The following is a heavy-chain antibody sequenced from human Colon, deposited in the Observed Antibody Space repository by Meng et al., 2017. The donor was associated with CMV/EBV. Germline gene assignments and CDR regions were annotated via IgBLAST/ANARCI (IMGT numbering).Heavy chain of an antibody. CDR1: GASISNTEYF. J-gene: IGHJ4*02. D-gene: IGHD3-3*01. CDR3: ARQKGRTAFGVLIAAYFDG. CDR2: FYQSGRT. V-gene: IGHV4-39*07. Sequence: SETLSLTCSVSGASISNTEYFWAWLRQPPGRGLEWIGTFYQSGRTYLKPSLKSRVTISVDTSKNQVSLNVTSVTAADTAVYYCARQKGRTAFGVLIAAYFDGWGQGTLVTVSS.